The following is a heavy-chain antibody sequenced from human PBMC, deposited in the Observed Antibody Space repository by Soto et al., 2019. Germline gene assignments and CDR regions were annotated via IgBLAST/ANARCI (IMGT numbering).Heavy chain of an antibody. V-gene: IGHV1-69*01. CDR2: IIPIFGAT. Sequence: QVQLVQSGAEVTKPGSSVKVSCKASGGTFSSYAISWVRQAPGQGLEWMGGIIPIFGATNYAQKFQGRVTLTADESTSTAYMELSSLRSEDTAVYYCAIIQSVAATGHYYYYGMDVWGQGTTVTVSS. J-gene: IGHJ6*02. CDR3: AIIQSVAATGHYYYYGMDV. D-gene: IGHD2-15*01. CDR1: GGTFSSYA.